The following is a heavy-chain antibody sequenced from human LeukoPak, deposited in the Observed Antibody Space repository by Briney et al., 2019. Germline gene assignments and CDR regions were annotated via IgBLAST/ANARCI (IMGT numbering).Heavy chain of an antibody. D-gene: IGHD4-23*01. Sequence: GGSLRLSCAASGFTFSNYNMNWVRQAPGKWLEWVSGINWNGGSTGYADSVKGRFTISRDNAKNSLYLQMNSLRAEDTALYYCARGARTVVTPAADYWGQGTLVTVSS. CDR1: GFTFSNYN. CDR3: ARGARTVVTPAADY. J-gene: IGHJ4*02. V-gene: IGHV3-20*04. CDR2: INWNGGST.